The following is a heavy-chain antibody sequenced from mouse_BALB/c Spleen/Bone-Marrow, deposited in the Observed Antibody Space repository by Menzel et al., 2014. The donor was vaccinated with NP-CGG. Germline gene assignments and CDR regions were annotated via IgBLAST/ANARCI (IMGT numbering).Heavy chain of an antibody. V-gene: IGHV1-4*02. Sequence: VQLQQSAAELARPGASVKMSCKASGYTFSSYTMHWIKQRPGQGLEWIGYINQSSGYTDYNQRFKDKTTLTADKSSTTAYMQLSSLTSEDSAVYCCARSNYCNPFSYWGQVTLVTVSA. CDR2: INQSSGYT. CDR3: ARSNYCNPFSY. D-gene: IGHD2-1*01. CDR1: GYTFSSYT. J-gene: IGHJ3*01.